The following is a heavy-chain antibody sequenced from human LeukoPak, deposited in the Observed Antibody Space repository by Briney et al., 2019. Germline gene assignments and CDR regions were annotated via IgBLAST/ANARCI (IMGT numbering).Heavy chain of an antibody. CDR2: ISAYNGNT. V-gene: IGHV1-18*01. CDR3: ARAPPWIQLWLVDDSDY. CDR1: GYTFTSYG. J-gene: IGHJ4*02. Sequence: ASVKVSCKASGYTFTSYGISWVRQAPGQGLEWMGWISAYNGNTNYAQKLQGRVTMTTDTSTSTAYMELRSLRSDDTAVYYCARAPPWIQLWLVDDSDYWGQGTLVTVSS. D-gene: IGHD5-18*01.